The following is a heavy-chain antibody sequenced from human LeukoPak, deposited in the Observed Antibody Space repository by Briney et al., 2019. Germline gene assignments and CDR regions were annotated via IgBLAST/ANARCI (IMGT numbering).Heavy chain of an antibody. Sequence: GGSLRLSCIASGFTFSNSAISWVRQAPGKGLEWVSGVSGSGGSTYYADSMKGRFTISRDNSKNTVYLQMNSLRAEDTAVYYCARVFSNPTGNDYWGQGTLVTVSS. CDR2: VSGSGGST. CDR3: ARVFSNPTGNDY. D-gene: IGHD1-1*01. J-gene: IGHJ4*02. V-gene: IGHV3-23*01. CDR1: GFTFSNSA.